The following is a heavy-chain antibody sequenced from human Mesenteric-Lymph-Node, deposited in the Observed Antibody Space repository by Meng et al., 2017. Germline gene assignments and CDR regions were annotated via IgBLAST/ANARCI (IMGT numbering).Heavy chain of an antibody. CDR1: GFTFSSYS. D-gene: IGHD3-9*01. CDR3: AGPTYYDILTGPAGFDY. CDR2: ISSSSSYI. J-gene: IGHJ4*02. Sequence: GGSLRLSCAASGFTFSSYSMNWVRQAPGKGLEWVSSISSSSSYIYYADSVKGRFTISRDNAKNSLYLQMNSLRAEDTAVYYCAGPTYYDILTGPAGFDYWGQGTLVTVSS. V-gene: IGHV3-21*01.